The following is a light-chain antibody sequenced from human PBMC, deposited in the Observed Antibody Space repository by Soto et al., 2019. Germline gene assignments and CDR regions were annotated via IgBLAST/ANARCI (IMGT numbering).Light chain of an antibody. Sequence: DIQMTQSPPTLSASVGDRVSITCRASQSITYWLAWYQQKPGKAPKVLIYKASTLESGVSSRFSGSGSGTEFTLALSSLQTDDSATYYGQQYHRYPPTFGGGTKVEIK. CDR3: QQYHRYPPT. J-gene: IGKJ4*01. V-gene: IGKV1-5*03. CDR2: KAS. CDR1: QSITYW.